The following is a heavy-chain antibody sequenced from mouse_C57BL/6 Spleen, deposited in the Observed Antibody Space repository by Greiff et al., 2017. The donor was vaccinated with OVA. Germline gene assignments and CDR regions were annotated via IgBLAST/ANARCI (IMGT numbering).Heavy chain of an antibody. CDR2: IYPRDGST. J-gene: IGHJ4*01. V-gene: IGHV1-78*01. CDR1: GYTFTDHT. D-gene: IGHD3-2*02. Sequence: VQLQQSDAELVKPGASVKISCKVSGYTFTDHTIHWMKQRPEQGLEWTGYIYPRDGSTTYNEKFKVKATLTADKSSSTAYMQLNSLTSEDSAVYFCARWTAQATYAMDYWGQGTSVTVSS. CDR3: ARWTAQATYAMDY.